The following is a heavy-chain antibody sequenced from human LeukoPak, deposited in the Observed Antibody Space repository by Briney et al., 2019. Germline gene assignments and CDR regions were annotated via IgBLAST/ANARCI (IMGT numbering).Heavy chain of an antibody. D-gene: IGHD6-6*01. CDR2: LPPDELGI. CDR3: VGTIASRESEY. Sequence: GGSLRLSCAASGFTFTNYWMHWVRQAPGMGLVWVSRLPPDELGIIYADSVKGRFTVSRDNAKNTVYLQMNNLRVDDTAMYYCVGTIASRESEYWGQGALATVSS. J-gene: IGHJ4*02. V-gene: IGHV3-74*01. CDR1: GFTFTNYW.